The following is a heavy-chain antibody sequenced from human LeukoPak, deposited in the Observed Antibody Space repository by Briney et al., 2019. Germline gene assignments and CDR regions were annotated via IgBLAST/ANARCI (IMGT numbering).Heavy chain of an antibody. D-gene: IGHD3-22*01. CDR3: ARAQFITMIVDGCFDR. J-gene: IGHJ5*02. V-gene: IGHV4-59*01. CDR2: IYYSGSP. CDR1: RGSISSFY. Sequence: PSETLSLTCTLSRGSISSFYWSWIRQPPGEGLEWIGYIYYSGSPNFHTSPKSRVPISVDTSKNQFSLKLSSVTAADTAVYYCARAQFITMIVDGCFDRWGQGTLVAVSS.